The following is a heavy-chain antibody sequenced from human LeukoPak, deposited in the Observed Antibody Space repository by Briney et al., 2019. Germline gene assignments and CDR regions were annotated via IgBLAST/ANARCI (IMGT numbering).Heavy chain of an antibody. CDR1: DYSISSGYGYY. Sequence: SETLSLTCTVSDYSISSGYGYYWGWIRQPPGKGLEWIGNIYHSGITYYNHFNSSLKSRVTISIDTSKNQFSLKLSSVTAADTAVYYCARGGRGGDYGILNYWGQGTLVTVSS. V-gene: IGHV4-38-2*02. D-gene: IGHD4-17*01. CDR2: IYHSGIT. J-gene: IGHJ4*02. CDR3: ARGGRGGDYGILNY.